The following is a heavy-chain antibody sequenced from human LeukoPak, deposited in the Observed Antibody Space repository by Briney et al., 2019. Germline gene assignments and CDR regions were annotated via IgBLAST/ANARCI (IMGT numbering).Heavy chain of an antibody. CDR1: GGSFSGYY. CDR3: ATTRGLYGDYFPFDY. J-gene: IGHJ4*02. D-gene: IGHD4-17*01. Sequence: SETLSLTCAVYGGSFSGYYWSWIRQPPGKGLEWIGEINHSVSTNYNPSLKSRVTISVDTSKNQFSLKLSSVTAADTAVYYCATTRGLYGDYFPFDYWGQGTLVTVSS. V-gene: IGHV4-34*01. CDR2: INHSVST.